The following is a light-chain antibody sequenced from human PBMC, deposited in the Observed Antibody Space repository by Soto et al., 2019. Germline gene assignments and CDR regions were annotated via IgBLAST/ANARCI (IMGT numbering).Light chain of an antibody. CDR3: MQPLQTPRT. Sequence: VMTQSPLSLPVTPAEPASISCRSSQSLLNSNGYNYLDWYLQKPGQSPQLHIYLGSNRSSGVPDRFSGSESGTDFTLKISRVEAEEVGVYYCMQPLQTPRTFGQGIKVDIK. V-gene: IGKV2-28*01. CDR2: LGS. CDR1: QSLLNSNGYNY. J-gene: IGKJ1*01.